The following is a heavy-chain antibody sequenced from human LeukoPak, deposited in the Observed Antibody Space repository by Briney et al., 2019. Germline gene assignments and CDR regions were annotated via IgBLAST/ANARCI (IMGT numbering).Heavy chain of an antibody. CDR1: GFTFNSYA. Sequence: PGGSLRLSCAASGFTFNSYAMSWVRQAPGKGLEWVSTIGFGDDSAYYADSVKGRFTISRDNSKNTLYLQMNSLRAEDTAVYYCAKEPDYGDYFDYWGQGTLVTVSS. CDR3: AKEPDYGDYFDY. CDR2: IGFGDDSA. D-gene: IGHD4-17*01. V-gene: IGHV3-23*01. J-gene: IGHJ4*02.